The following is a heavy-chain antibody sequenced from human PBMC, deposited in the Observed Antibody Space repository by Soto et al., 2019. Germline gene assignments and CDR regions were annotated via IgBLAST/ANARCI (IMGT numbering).Heavy chain of an antibody. CDR1: GFTFSSYA. J-gene: IGHJ6*02. Sequence: GGSLRLSCAASGFTFSSYAMSWVRQAPGKGLERVSAISGSGGSTYYADSVKGRFTISRDNSKNTLYLQMNSLRAEDTAVYYCAKDSGSGSYYNYYYYGVDVWGQGTTVTVSS. V-gene: IGHV3-23*01. D-gene: IGHD3-10*01. CDR3: AKDSGSGSYYNYYYYGVDV. CDR2: ISGSGGST.